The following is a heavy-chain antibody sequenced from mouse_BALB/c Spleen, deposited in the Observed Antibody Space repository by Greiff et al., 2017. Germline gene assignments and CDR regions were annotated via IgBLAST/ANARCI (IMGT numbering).Heavy chain of an antibody. CDR3: ARVELTEYYFDY. D-gene: IGHD2-12*01. J-gene: IGHJ2*01. CDR1: GFSLTSYG. Sequence: QVHVKQSGPGLVAPSPTLSISCTASGFSLTSYGVHWVRQPPGQGLEWLGVIWAGGSTNYNSAHMSSLSISKDNSKSQVFLKMNSLQTDDTAMYYCARVELTEYYFDYWGQGTTLTVSS. V-gene: IGHV2-9*02. CDR2: IWAGGST.